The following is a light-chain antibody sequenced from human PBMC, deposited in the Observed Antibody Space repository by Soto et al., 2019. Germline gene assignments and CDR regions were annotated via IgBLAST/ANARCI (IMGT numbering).Light chain of an antibody. V-gene: IGKV3-15*01. CDR2: GAS. J-gene: IGKJ2*01. CDR1: QSVSSN. Sequence: EIVMTQSPANLSVSPGERATLSCRASQSVSSNLAWYQQKPGQGPRLLIYGASTRATSIPARFSGSGSGTKFTLTINSLQSADFAVYYCQQYNKWRPYTFGLGTKLEIK. CDR3: QQYNKWRPYT.